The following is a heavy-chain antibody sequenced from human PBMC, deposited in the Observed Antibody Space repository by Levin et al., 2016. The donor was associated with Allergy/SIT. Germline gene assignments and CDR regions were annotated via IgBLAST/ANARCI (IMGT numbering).Heavy chain of an antibody. J-gene: IGHJ4*02. V-gene: IGHV3-11*06. CDR1: GFTFSDYY. D-gene: IGHD3-3*01. Sequence: GGSLRLSCAASGFTFSDYYMSWIRQAPGKGLEWVSYISSSSSYTNYADSVKGRFTISRDNAKNSLYLQMNSLRAEDTAVYYCARGQDYDFWSGYYTSDAGYYFDYWGQGTLVTVSS. CDR3: ARGQDYDFWSGYYTSDAGYYFDY. CDR2: ISSSSSYT.